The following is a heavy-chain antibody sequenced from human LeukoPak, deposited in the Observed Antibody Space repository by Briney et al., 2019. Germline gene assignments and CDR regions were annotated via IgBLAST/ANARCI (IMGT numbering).Heavy chain of an antibody. Sequence: GGSLRLSCAPSGFTFSDYSMNWVRQAPGKGLEWVASISTVSTYTFYADSVKGRFTISRDNVRNSLYLQMSSLGAEDTAVYYCARDGSGFYLYNYRDVWSEGTTVTVSS. CDR2: ISTVSTYT. D-gene: IGHD6-25*01. J-gene: IGHJ6*03. V-gene: IGHV3-21*01. CDR3: ARDGSGFYLYNYRDV. CDR1: GFTFSDYS.